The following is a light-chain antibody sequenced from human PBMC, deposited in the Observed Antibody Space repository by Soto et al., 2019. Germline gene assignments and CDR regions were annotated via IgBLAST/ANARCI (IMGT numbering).Light chain of an antibody. CDR3: QQYGNSRGT. J-gene: IGKJ1*01. Sequence: IVLTHAPCTLSLSPVYRATLSFMSSQSVSTSYLAWYQQKPGQAPSLLIYGASSRATGIPDRFSGSGSGTDFTLTISGLEPEDFAVYYCQQYGNSRGTFGQGTKVDIK. CDR2: GAS. CDR1: QSVSTSY. V-gene: IGKV3-20*01.